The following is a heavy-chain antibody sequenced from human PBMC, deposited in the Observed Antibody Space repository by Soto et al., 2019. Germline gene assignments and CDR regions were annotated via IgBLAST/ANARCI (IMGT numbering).Heavy chain of an antibody. V-gene: IGHV4-34*01. J-gene: IGHJ5*02. D-gene: IGHD3-10*01. Sequence: SETLSLTCSVYGGSFSGYYWSWIRQPPGKGLEWIGEINHSGSTNYNPSLKSRVTISVDTSKNQFSLKLSSVTAADTAVYYCARVARMWFGFDPWGQGTLVTVSS. CDR3: ARVARMWFGFDP. CDR2: INHSGST. CDR1: GGSFSGYY.